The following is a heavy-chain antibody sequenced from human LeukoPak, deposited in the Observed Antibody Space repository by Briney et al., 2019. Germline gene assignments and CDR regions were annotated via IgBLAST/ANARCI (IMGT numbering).Heavy chain of an antibody. V-gene: IGHV3-53*01. CDR2: IYSGGST. D-gene: IGHD6-19*01. CDR1: GFTVSSNY. CDR3: ARSRAVAAPFDY. J-gene: IGHJ4*02. Sequence: PGGSLRLSCAASGFTVSSNYMSWVRQAPGKGLEWVSVIYSGGSTYYADSVKGRFTISRDNSKNTLYLQMNSLRAEDTAVYYCARSRAVAAPFDYWGQGTLVTVSS.